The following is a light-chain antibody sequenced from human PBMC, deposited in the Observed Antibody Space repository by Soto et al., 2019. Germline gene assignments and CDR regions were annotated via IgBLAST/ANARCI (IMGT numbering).Light chain of an antibody. V-gene: IGKV1-5*03. J-gene: IGKJ1*01. CDR3: QQYNTYSQT. Sequence: DIQMTQSPSTLSASVGDRVTITCRASQSISSWLAWYQQKPGKAPKLLIYMASSLESGVPSRFSGSESGTEFTLTISSLQPDDFATYYCQQYNTYSQTFGQGTKV. CDR2: MAS. CDR1: QSISSW.